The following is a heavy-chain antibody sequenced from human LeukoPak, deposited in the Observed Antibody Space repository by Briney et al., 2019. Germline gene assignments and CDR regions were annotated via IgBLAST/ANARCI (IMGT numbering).Heavy chain of an antibody. CDR2: IKSKTDGGTT. V-gene: IGHV3-15*01. CDR3: TTGISGSYSDRIFGAFDI. Sequence: GGSLRLSCAASGFTFSSYGMHWVRQAPGKGLEWVGRIKSKTDGGTTDYAAPVKGRFTISRDDSKNTLYLQMNSLKTEDTAVYYCTTGISGSYSDRIFGAFDIWGQGTMVTVSS. J-gene: IGHJ3*02. CDR1: GFTFSSYG. D-gene: IGHD1-26*01.